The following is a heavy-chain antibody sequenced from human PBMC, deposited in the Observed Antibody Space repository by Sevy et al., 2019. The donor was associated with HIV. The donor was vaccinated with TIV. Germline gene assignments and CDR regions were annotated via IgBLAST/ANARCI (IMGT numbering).Heavy chain of an antibody. CDR1: GFTFSISA. D-gene: IGHD5-18*01. CDR2: ISGSGNSA. CDR3: AKGGRSYGDSYFDH. V-gene: IGHV3-23*01. J-gene: IGHJ4*02. Sequence: GGSLRLSCAASGFTFSISAMTWVRQAPGKGLEWVSVISGSGNSAYYEDSVKGRFTISRDNSKNTLSLQMNSLRAGDTAVYYCAKGGRSYGDSYFDHWGQGTLVTVSS.